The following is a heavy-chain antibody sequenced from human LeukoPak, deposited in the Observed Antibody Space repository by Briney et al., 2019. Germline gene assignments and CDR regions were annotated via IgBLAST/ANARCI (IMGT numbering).Heavy chain of an antibody. CDR2: ITSSSDYI. V-gene: IGHV3-11*06. CDR3: ARTLWPYDAFDI. D-gene: IGHD3-16*01. J-gene: IGHJ3*02. Sequence: GAFLRLSCVASGFSFSDFYMSWIRQAPGKGLEWVSYITSSSDYINYADSVKGRFTISRDNAKNSLYLQMNSLRAGDTAVYYCARTLWPYDAFDIWGQGTMVTVSS. CDR1: GFSFSDFY.